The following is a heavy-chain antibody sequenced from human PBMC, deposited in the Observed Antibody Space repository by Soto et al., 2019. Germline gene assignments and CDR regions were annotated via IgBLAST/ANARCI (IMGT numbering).Heavy chain of an antibody. J-gene: IGHJ4*02. CDR2: IYYRGNA. CDR3: ARLEVLATISYYFDF. Sequence: QLQLQESGPGLVKPSETLSLTCSVSDDSINSDKYYWGGIRQPPGKGLEWIGSIYYRGNAYYNPSLQTRVTISLAKSKRQFSLKLNSVPAADSAVYFCARLEVLATISYYFDFWGPGALVTVSS. V-gene: IGHV4-39*01. CDR1: DDSINSDKYY. D-gene: IGHD2-8*02.